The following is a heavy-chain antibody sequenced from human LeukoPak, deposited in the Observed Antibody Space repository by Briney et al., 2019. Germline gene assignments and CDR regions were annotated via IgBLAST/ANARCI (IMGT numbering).Heavy chain of an antibody. V-gene: IGHV1-69*06. Sequence: GASVKVSCKASGGTFSSYAINWVRQAPGQGLEWMGGIIPIFGTSNYAQKFQGRVTITANKSTSTAYMELSSLRSEDTAVYYCARGGSSWYRFYYYYYMDVWGKGTTVTVSS. J-gene: IGHJ6*03. D-gene: IGHD6-13*01. CDR2: IIPIFGTS. CDR1: GGTFSSYA. CDR3: ARGGSSWYRFYYYYYMDV.